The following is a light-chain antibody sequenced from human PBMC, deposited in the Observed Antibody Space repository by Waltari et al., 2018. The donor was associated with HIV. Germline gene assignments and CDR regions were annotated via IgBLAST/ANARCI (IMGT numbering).Light chain of an antibody. CDR1: HSDGGAYYF. V-gene: IGLV2-14*01. J-gene: IGLJ2*01. CDR2: EVS. CDR3: SSYTSSSTLVV. Sequence: QSALTPPASVSGAPGQSVTHSRPGTHSDGGAYYFFSLYQQYPGKAPKLLISEVSNRPSGVSNRFSGSKSANTASLSISGLQAEDEADYYCSSYTSSSTLVVFGGGTKLTVL.